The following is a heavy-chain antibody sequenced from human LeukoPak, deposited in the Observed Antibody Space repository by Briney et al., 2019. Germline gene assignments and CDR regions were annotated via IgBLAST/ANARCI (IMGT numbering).Heavy chain of an antibody. V-gene: IGHV3-74*01. D-gene: IGHD2-15*01. CDR3: ARVQLSGYCSGGSFYSLLSYYYYDMHL. Sequence: QPGGSLRLFCGTSGLPLRSHLIDRDRQAPGKGLVWVSRINSDGSSTSYADSVKGRFTISRDNAKNTLYLQMNSLRAEDTAVYYCARVQLSGYCSGGSFYSLLSYYYYDMHLGGQGTTVTVSS. CDR2: INSDGSST. CDR1: GLPLRSHL. J-gene: IGHJ6*01.